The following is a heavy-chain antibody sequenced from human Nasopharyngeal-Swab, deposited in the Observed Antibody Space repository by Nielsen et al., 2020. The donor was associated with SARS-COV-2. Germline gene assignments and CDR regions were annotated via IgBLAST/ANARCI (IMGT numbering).Heavy chain of an antibody. CDR2: ISSSGRTT. CDR1: GFTFSEYY. CDR3: ASETYYYGSGSSVGYYCMDV. J-gene: IGHJ6*02. Sequence: GESLKISCAASGFTFSEYYMAWVRQAPGKGLEWLSYISSSGRTTDSADSVKGRFTISRDNAKNSLYLQMNSLRAEDKAVYYCASETYYYGSGSSVGYYCMDVWGQGTTVTVSS. V-gene: IGHV3-11*04. D-gene: IGHD3-10*01.